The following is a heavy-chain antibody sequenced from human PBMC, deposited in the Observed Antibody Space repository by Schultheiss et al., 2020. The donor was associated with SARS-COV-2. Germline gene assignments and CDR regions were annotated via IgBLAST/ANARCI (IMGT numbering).Heavy chain of an antibody. J-gene: IGHJ4*02. CDR1: GYSFSSYW. D-gene: IGHD2-2*01. V-gene: IGHV5-51*01. Sequence: GGSLRLSCTGSGYSFSSYWISWVRQMPGKGLEWMGIIDPGDSDTSYRPSFQGQVTISADKSISTAYLQRSSLKASDTAMYYCARRGAAMATSRFDYWGQGTLVTVSS. CDR3: ARRGAAMATSRFDY. CDR2: IDPGDSDT.